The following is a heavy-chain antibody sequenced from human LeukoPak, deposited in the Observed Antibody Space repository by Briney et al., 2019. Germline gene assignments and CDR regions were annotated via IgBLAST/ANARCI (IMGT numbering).Heavy chain of an antibody. CDR1: GYTFTSYD. CDR2: MNPNSGNT. D-gene: IGHD4-23*01. CDR3: ARDGGNGGD. J-gene: IGHJ4*02. V-gene: IGHV1-8*01. Sequence: ASVKVSCKASGYTFTSYDINWVRQATGQGLEWMGWMNPNSGNTGYAQKFQGRVTITADKSTSTAYMELSSLRSEDTAVYYCARDGGNGGDWGQGTLVTVSS.